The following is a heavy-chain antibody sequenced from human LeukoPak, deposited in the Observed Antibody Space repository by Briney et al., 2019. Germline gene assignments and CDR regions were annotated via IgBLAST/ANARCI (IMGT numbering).Heavy chain of an antibody. CDR2: ISSSSSYI. CDR3: ARSVAATQNDY. V-gene: IGHV3-21*01. J-gene: IGHJ4*02. Sequence: GGSLRLSCAASGFTFSSYSMNWVRQAPGKGLEWVSSISSSSSYIYYADSVKGRFTISRDNAKYSLYLQMNSLRAEDTAVYYCARSVAATQNDYWGQGTLVTVSS. CDR1: GFTFSSYS. D-gene: IGHD2-15*01.